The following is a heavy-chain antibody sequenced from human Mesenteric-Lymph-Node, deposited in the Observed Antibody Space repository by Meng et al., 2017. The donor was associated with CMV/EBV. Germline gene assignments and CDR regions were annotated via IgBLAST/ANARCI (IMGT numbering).Heavy chain of an antibody. CDR1: GYTFTNYD. D-gene: IGHD6-19*01. J-gene: IGHJ4*02. Sequence: ASVKVSCKASGYTFTNYDINWVRQAAGQGLEWVRWMNPNSGDTGYAQKFQGRVTVTTNTSINTAYMELSSLRSEDTAVYYCARGGRSGRLWGFDNWGQGTLVTVSS. V-gene: IGHV1-8*01. CDR2: MNPNSGDT. CDR3: ARGGRSGRLWGFDN.